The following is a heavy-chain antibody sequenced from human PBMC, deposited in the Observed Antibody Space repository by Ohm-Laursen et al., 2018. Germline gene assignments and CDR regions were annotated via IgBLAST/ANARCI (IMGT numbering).Heavy chain of an antibody. J-gene: IGHJ4*02. CDR3: AKDPRSFCTSTSCYTAFDY. D-gene: IGHD2-2*02. V-gene: IGHV3-30*18. CDR1: GFTFSSYG. Sequence: SLRLSCAAPGFTFSSYGMHWVRQAPGKGLEWVAVISYDGSNKYYADSVKGRFTISRDNSKNTLYLQMNSLRPEDTAVYYCAKDPRSFCTSTSCYTAFDYWGQGTLVTVSS. CDR2: ISYDGSNK.